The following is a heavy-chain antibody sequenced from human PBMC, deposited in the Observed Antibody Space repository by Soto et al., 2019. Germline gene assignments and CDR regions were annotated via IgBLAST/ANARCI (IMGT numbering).Heavy chain of an antibody. Sequence: QVQLVESGGGVVQPERSLRLSCAASGFTFSRQAMHWVRKAPGRGLGWVAVIWYHGIDKYYADSVKGRFTISRDNSKNTVYLQMNSLRGEDTAVYYCATGFLGLCTGGNCPLDYWGQGTLVTVSS. D-gene: IGHD2-15*01. J-gene: IGHJ4*02. CDR2: IWYHGIDK. CDR1: GFTFSRQA. CDR3: ATGFLGLCTGGNCPLDY. V-gene: IGHV3-33*01.